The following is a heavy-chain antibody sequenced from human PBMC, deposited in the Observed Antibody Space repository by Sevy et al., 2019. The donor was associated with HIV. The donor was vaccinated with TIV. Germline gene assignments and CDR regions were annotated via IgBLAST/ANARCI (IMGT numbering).Heavy chain of an antibody. J-gene: IGHJ4*02. Sequence: GGSLRLSCAASGFTFSNAWMSWVRQAPGKGLEWVGRIKSKTDGGKTDYAAPVKGRFTISRDDSKNTLYLQMNSLKTEDTAVYYCTTVHGSYYVFDYWGQGTLVTVSS. CDR1: GFTFSNAW. CDR2: IKSKTDGGKT. D-gene: IGHD1-26*01. CDR3: TTVHGSYYVFDY. V-gene: IGHV3-15*01.